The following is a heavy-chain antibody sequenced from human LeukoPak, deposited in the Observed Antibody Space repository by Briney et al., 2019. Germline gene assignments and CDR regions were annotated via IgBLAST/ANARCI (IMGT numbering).Heavy chain of an antibody. CDR1: GFTFSSYA. Sequence: GGSLRLSCAASGFTFSSYAMSWVRQAPGKGLEWVSAISGSGGSTYYADSVKGRFTISRDNSKNTLYLQMNSLRAEDTAVYYCAKDGLGGGPSSIAVAGGFDYWGQGTLVTVSS. J-gene: IGHJ4*02. D-gene: IGHD6-19*01. CDR2: ISGSGGST. CDR3: AKDGLGGGPSSIAVAGGFDY. V-gene: IGHV3-23*01.